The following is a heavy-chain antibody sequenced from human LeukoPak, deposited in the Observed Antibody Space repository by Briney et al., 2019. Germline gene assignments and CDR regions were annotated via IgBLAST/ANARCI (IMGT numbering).Heavy chain of an antibody. V-gene: IGHV4-61*01. CDR3: AGDYYGSGIDY. J-gene: IGHJ4*02. D-gene: IGHD3-10*01. CDR1: DGSVSSGSYY. Sequence: PTETLSLTCTVSDGSVSSGSYYWSWIRQPPGKGLEWIGYIYYSGSTNYNPSLKSRVTISVDTSKNQFSLKLSSVTAADTAVYYCAGDYYGSGIDYWGQGTLVTVSS. CDR2: IYYSGST.